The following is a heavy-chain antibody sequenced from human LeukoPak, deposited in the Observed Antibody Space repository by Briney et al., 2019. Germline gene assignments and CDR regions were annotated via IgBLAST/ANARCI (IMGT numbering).Heavy chain of an antibody. CDR3: AKDKEYTYGLGYFDY. CDR2: VSGSGGST. J-gene: IGHJ4*02. D-gene: IGHD5-18*01. V-gene: IGHV3-23*01. CDR1: GFAFSSYG. Sequence: PGGSLRLSCAASGFAFSSYGMTWVRQAPGRGLEWVSAVSGSGGSTYYADSVKGRFTISRDNSKNTLYLQMNSLRAEDTAVYYCAKDKEYTYGLGYFDYWGQGTLVTVSS.